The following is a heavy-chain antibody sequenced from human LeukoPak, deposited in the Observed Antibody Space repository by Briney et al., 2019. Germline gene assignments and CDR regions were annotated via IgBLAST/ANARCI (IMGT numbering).Heavy chain of an antibody. J-gene: IGHJ4*02. CDR3: ASNIAAAGQFDY. D-gene: IGHD6-13*01. CDR2: IYYSGST. Sequence: PSETLSLTCTVSGGPISSSSYYWGWIRQPPGKGLEWIGSIYYSGSTYYNPSLKSRVTISVDTSKNQFSLKLSSVTAADTAVYYCASNIAAAGQFDYWGQGTLVTVSS. CDR1: GGPISSSSYY. V-gene: IGHV4-39*07.